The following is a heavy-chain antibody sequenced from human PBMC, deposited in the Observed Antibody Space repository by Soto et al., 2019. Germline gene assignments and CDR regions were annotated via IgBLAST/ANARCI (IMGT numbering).Heavy chain of an antibody. V-gene: IGHV1-2*04. CDR3: ARDNGPRYCSSTSCYVWPYFDS. Sequence: ASVKVSCKASGYTFTGYYMRWVRQAPGQGLEWMGWINPNSGGTNYAQKFQGWVTMTRDTSISTAYMELSRLRSDDTAVYYCARDNGPRYCSSTSCYVWPYFDSWGQGTLVTVSS. J-gene: IGHJ4*02. CDR1: GYTFTGYY. D-gene: IGHD2-2*01. CDR2: INPNSGGT.